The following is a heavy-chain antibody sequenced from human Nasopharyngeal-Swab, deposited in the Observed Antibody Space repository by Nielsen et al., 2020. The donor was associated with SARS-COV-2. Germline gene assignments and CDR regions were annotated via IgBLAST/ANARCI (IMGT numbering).Heavy chain of an antibody. V-gene: IGHV7-4-1*02. D-gene: IGHD3-22*01. Sequence: WVRQAPGQGLEWMGWINTNTGNPTYAQGFTGRFVFSLDTSVSTAYLQISSLKAEDTAVYYCARARITMRGIDAFDIWGQGTMVTVS. CDR3: ARARITMRGIDAFDI. CDR2: INTNTGNP. J-gene: IGHJ3*02.